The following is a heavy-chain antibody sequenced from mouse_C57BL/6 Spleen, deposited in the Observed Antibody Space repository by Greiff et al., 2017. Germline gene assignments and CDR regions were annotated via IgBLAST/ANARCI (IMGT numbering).Heavy chain of an antibody. CDR3: ARREPWYFDV. Sequence: EVKLMESGGGLVKPGGSLKLSCAASGFTFSSYTMSWVRQTPEKRLEWVATISGGGGNTYYPDSVKGRFTISRDNAKNTLYLQMSSLRSEDTALYYCARREPWYFDVSGTGTTVTVSS. CDR2: ISGGGGNT. V-gene: IGHV5-9*01. J-gene: IGHJ1*03. CDR1: GFTFSSYT.